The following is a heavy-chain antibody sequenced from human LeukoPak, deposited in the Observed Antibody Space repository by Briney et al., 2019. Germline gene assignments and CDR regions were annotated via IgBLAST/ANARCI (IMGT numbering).Heavy chain of an antibody. CDR3: ARGGYSYDYDS. CDR1: GYTFTGYY. CDR2: INPNSGVT. J-gene: IGHJ5*01. V-gene: IGHV1-2*04. D-gene: IGHD5-18*01. Sequence: GASVKVSCKASGYTFTGYYMHWVRQAPGLGLEWMGWINPNSGVTKYAQNFQGWVTMTRDTSITTVFMELSRLRSDDTAVYYCARGGYSYDYDSWGQGTLVTVSS.